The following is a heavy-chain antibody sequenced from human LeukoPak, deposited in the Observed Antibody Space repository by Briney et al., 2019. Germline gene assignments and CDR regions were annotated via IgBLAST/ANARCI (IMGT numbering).Heavy chain of an antibody. J-gene: IGHJ3*02. V-gene: IGHV3-74*01. D-gene: IGHD5-24*01. CDR2: INSDGSTT. CDR3: ARNGYTGGFAFDI. Sequence: PGGSLRLSCAASGFTLSSYWMHWVRQAPGKGLVWVSRINSDGSTTGYADSVKGRFTISRNNAKNTLYLQMNSPRAEDTAVYYCARNGYTGGFAFDIWGQGTMVTVSS. CDR1: GFTLSSYW.